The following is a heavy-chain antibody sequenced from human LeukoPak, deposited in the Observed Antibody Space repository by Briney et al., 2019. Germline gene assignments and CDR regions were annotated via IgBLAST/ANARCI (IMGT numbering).Heavy chain of an antibody. CDR1: GGSISTDH. Sequence: SETLSLTCTVSGGSISTDHWSWIRQPPGKGLEWIGYMYYSGSTNYNPSLKSRVTISGDTSKNQFSLKLSSVTAADTAVYYCARLPIVVVKALDYWGQGTLVTVSS. CDR2: MYYSGST. J-gene: IGHJ4*02. D-gene: IGHD3-22*01. V-gene: IGHV4-59*08. CDR3: ARLPIVVVKALDY.